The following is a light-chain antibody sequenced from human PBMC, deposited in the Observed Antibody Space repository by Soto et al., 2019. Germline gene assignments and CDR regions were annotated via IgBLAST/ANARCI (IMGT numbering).Light chain of an antibody. CDR2: AAS. Sequence: EIVLTQSPGTLSLSPGERATLSCRASQSISSESLAWYQHKPGQAPRLLIYAASSRATGIPDRFSGSGSGTDFTLTISRLEPEDFAVYYCQQNHFGQRTRLEIK. CDR3: QQNH. J-gene: IGKJ2*01. V-gene: IGKV3-20*01. CDR1: QSISSES.